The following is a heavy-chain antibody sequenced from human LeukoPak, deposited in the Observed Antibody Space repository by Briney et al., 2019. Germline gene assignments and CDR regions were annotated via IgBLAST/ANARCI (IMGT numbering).Heavy chain of an antibody. CDR3: AKEMGYCTGGSCYRWFDS. Sequence: GGSLRLSCAASGSTFSSYSMSWVRQAPGKGPEWLSYISTSSTTKYYADSVKGRFTFSRDDAKNSLSLQMNSLRADDTAVYYCAKEMGYCTGGSCYRWFDSWGQGTLVTVSS. D-gene: IGHD2-15*01. J-gene: IGHJ5*01. V-gene: IGHV3-48*01. CDR2: ISTSSTTK. CDR1: GSTFSSYS.